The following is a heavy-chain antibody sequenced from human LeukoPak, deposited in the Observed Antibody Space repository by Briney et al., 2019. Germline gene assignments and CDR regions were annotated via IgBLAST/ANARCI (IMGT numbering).Heavy chain of an antibody. Sequence: GGSLRPSCAASGFAFSTYSMNWVRQAPGKGLEWVSSISSSSSSYIYYADSVKGRFTISRDNAKNSLYLQMNSLRAEDTALYYCAITSYDSSGYYYWWGQGTLVTVSS. CDR2: ISSSSSSYI. D-gene: IGHD3-22*01. CDR3: AITSYDSSGYYYW. CDR1: GFAFSTYS. J-gene: IGHJ4*02. V-gene: IGHV3-21*01.